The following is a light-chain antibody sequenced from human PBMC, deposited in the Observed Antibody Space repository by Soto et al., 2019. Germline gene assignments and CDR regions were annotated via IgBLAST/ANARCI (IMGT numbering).Light chain of an antibody. CDR2: AVT. V-gene: IGLV2-14*01. Sequence: QSVLTQPASVSGSPGQSISMSCTGTSSDVGGYNYVSWYQQYSGKAPKLMIYAVTDRPSGISNRFSASKSGNTASLTISGLQAEDEADYYCCSYTSSGTYVFGTGTKVTVL. J-gene: IGLJ1*01. CDR1: SSDVGGYNY. CDR3: CSYTSSGTYV.